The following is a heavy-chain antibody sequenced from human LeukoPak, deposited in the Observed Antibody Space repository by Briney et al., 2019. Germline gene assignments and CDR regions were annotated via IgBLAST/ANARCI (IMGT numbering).Heavy chain of an antibody. CDR2: IIPIFATA. CDR1: GGTFSSYA. V-gene: IGHV1-69*13. J-gene: IGHJ4*02. D-gene: IGHD3-22*01. Sequence: SVKASCKASGGTFSSYAISWVRQAPGQGLEWMGGIIPIFATANYAQKFRGRVTITADESTSTAYMELSSLRSEDTAVYYCARGPITTRSHFDYWGQGTLVTVSS. CDR3: ARGPITTRSHFDY.